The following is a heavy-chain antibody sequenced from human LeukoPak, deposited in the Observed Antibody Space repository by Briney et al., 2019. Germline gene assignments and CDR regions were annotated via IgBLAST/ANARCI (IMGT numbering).Heavy chain of an antibody. J-gene: IGHJ4*02. D-gene: IGHD6-13*01. Sequence: GGSLRLSCAASGFTFSSYAMSSVRHAPGKGLEGVSAISGSGGSTYYADAVKGRFTISRDNSKNTLYLQMNSLRAEDTAVYYCAKVGQQLVFDYWGQGTLVTVSS. CDR1: GFTFSSYA. CDR3: AKVGQQLVFDY. CDR2: ISGSGGST. V-gene: IGHV3-23*01.